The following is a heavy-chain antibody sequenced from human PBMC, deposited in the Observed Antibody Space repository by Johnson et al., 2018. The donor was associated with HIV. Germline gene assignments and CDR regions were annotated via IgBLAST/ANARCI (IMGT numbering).Heavy chain of an antibody. V-gene: IGHV3-30-3*01. CDR2: ISYDGSNK. J-gene: IGHJ3*02. D-gene: IGHD1-1*01. Sequence: QMLLVESGGGVVQPGRSLRLSCAASGFTFSSYAMHWVRQAPGKGLEWVAVISYDGSNKYYADSVKGRFTISRDNSKNTLYLQMNSLSAEDTAVYYCASRYTVDAFDIWGQGTMVTVSS. CDR3: ASRYTVDAFDI. CDR1: GFTFSSYA.